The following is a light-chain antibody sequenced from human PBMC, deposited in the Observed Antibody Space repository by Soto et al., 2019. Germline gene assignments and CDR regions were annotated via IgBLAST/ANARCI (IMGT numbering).Light chain of an antibody. V-gene: IGLV2-14*01. CDR3: FSHRGGDSHV. CDR2: GVT. Sequence: QSALTQPASVSGSPGQSITISCTGTSSDVGAYNYVSWYQQYPGKAPKLMIYGVTNRPSGVSNRFSGSKTGNTASLTISGLQAEDEADYYCFSHRGGDSHVFGTGTKAPS. CDR1: SSDVGAYNY. J-gene: IGLJ1*01.